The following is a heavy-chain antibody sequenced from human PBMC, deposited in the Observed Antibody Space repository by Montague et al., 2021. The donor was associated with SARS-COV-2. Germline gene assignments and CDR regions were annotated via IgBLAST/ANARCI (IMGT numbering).Heavy chain of an antibody. V-gene: IGHV3-48*04. Sequence: SLRLSCAASGFTFSSCSMNWVRQAPGKGLEWVSYISSSSSTIYYADSVKGRFTISRDNAKNSLYLQMSSLRAEDTAVYYCARDLRWGYYDILTGYYRPLDYWGQGTLVTVSS. CDR2: ISSSSSTI. J-gene: IGHJ4*02. CDR3: ARDLRWGYYDILTGYYRPLDY. D-gene: IGHD3-9*01. CDR1: GFTFSSCS.